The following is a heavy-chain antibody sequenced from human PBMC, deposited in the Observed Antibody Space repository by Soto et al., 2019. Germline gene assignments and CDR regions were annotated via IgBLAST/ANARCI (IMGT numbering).Heavy chain of an antibody. J-gene: IGHJ6*03. CDR3: ARDLSWGSNWYYYMDV. V-gene: IGHV3-48*01. CDR2: ISSSSSVI. CDR1: GFTFSSYA. D-gene: IGHD7-27*01. Sequence: GGSLRLSCADSGFTFSSYAMSWVRQAPGKGLEWVSDISSSSSVIDYADSVKGRFTVSRDNARNSLYLQMNSLRAEDTAVYYCARDLSWGSNWYYYMDVWGKGTTVTVSS.